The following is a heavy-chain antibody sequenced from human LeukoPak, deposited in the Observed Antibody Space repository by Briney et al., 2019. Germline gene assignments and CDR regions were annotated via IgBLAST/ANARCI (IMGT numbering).Heavy chain of an antibody. J-gene: IGHJ4*02. CDR1: GYSISSGYY. Sequence: SETLSLTCTVSGYSISSGYYWGWIRQPPGKGLEWIGSIYHSGSTYYNPSLKSRVTISVDTSKNQFSLKLSSVTAADTAVYYCARVSYDYVWGSYRNFDYWGQGTLVTVSS. CDR3: ARVSYDYVWGSYRNFDY. D-gene: IGHD3-16*02. CDR2: IYHSGST. V-gene: IGHV4-38-2*02.